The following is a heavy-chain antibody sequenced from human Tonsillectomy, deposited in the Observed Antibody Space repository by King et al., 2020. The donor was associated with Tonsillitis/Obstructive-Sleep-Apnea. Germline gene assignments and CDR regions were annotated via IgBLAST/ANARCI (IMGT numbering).Heavy chain of an antibody. Sequence: QLQESGPGLVKPSETLSLTCTVSGGSITSRSSYWGWIRQPPGKGLEWIGSIYYSGSTYCNPSLESRVTISVDTSENQFSLKLSSVIAADTAVYYCARHTNDGNYYHYTDVWGKGTTVTVSS. D-gene: IGHD3-3*01. V-gene: IGHV4-39*01. J-gene: IGHJ6*03. CDR3: ARHTNDGNYYHYTDV. CDR2: IYYSGST. CDR1: GGSITSRSSY.